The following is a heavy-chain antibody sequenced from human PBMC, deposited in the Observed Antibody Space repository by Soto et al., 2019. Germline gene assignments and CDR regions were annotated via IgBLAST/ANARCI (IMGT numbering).Heavy chain of an antibody. CDR2: IHYSGTT. V-gene: IGHV4-59*01. CDR1: GGSMRNYF. J-gene: IGHJ4*02. Sequence: SETVSLTCTVSGGSMRNYFWTWIRQPPGKGLEWIGYIHYSGTTSFFPSYNPSLRSRVTISEDTSKNQFSLKLLSVTTADTAVYFCAAGEASSRNLAPYYLDFWGQGTLVTVSS. D-gene: IGHD6-13*01. CDR3: AAGEASSRNLAPYYLDF.